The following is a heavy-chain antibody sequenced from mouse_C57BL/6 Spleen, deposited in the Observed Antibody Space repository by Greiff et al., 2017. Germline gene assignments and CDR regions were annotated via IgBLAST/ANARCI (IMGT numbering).Heavy chain of an antibody. CDR2: IDPSDSET. D-gene: IGHD2-1*01. Sequence: QVQLQQPGAELVRPGSSVKLSCKASGYTFTSYWMHWVKQRPIQGLEWIGNIDPSDSETHYNQKFTDKATLTVDKSSSTAYMQLSSLTSGDSAVYYGARGGGNGVWVAYWGQGTLVTVSA. CDR3: ARGGGNGVWVAY. CDR1: GYTFTSYW. J-gene: IGHJ3*01. V-gene: IGHV1-52*01.